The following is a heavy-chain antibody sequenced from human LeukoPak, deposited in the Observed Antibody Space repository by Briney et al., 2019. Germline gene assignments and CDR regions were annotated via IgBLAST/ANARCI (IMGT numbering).Heavy chain of an antibody. CDR1: GYSISSGYY. D-gene: IGHD3-22*01. Sequence: SETLSLTCGVSGYSISSGYYWGWIRQPPGKRLEWIGSIYHSGTTYYNPSLKSRVTISVDTSKNQFSLRLSSVTAADTAVYYCARRYDSSGYSDYWGQGTLVTVSS. CDR2: IYHSGTT. J-gene: IGHJ4*02. V-gene: IGHV4-38-2*01. CDR3: ARRYDSSGYSDY.